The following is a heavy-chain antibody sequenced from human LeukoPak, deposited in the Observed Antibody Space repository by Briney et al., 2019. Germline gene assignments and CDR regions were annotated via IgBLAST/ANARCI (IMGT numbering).Heavy chain of an antibody. Sequence: SETLSLTCTVSGGSISSYYWSWIRQPPGKGLEWIGYIYYSGSTNYNPSLKSRVTISVDTSKNQFSLKLSSVTAADTAVYYCARNRSGGSWRYYYYMDVGGKGTTVTIS. CDR2: IYYSGST. CDR3: ARNRSGGSWRYYYYMDV. V-gene: IGHV4-59*01. CDR1: GGSISSYY. J-gene: IGHJ6*03. D-gene: IGHD2-15*01.